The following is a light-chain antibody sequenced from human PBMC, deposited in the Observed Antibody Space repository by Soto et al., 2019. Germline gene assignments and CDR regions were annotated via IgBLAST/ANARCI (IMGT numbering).Light chain of an antibody. J-gene: IGKJ3*01. CDR2: DAS. Sequence: EIVLTQSPDILSLSPGERATLSCRASQSVSNYLAWYQQKPGQAPRLLIYDASNRATGIPARFSGSGSGTDFTLTISSLQAEDVAVYYCQQYYSTPLFTFGPGTKVDIK. CDR1: QSVSNY. V-gene: IGKV3-11*01. CDR3: QQYYSTPLFT.